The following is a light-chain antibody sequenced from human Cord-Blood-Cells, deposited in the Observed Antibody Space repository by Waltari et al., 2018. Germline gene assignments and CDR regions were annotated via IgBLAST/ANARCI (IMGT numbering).Light chain of an antibody. CDR1: QSVSSSY. CDR2: GAS. CDR3: QQYGSSLRT. J-gene: IGKJ1*01. Sequence: DIVLTQSPGTLSLSPGERATLSCRASQSVSSSYLAWYQQKPGQAPRLLIYGASRRATGIPDRFSGSGSGTDFTLTISRLEPEDFAVYYCQQYGSSLRTFGQGTKVEIK. V-gene: IGKV3-20*01.